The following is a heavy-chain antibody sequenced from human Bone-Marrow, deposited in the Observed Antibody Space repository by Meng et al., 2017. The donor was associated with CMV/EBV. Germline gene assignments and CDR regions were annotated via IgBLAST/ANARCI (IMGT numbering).Heavy chain of an antibody. D-gene: IGHD2-2*01. CDR1: GYTFTNFG. CDR3: ARVVCSSTSCKHDAFDI. V-gene: IGHV1-69*04. J-gene: IGHJ3*02. CDR2: IIPILGIA. Sequence: SVKVSCKTSGYTFTNFGVSWVRQAPGQGLEWMGRIIPILGIANYAQKFQGRVTITADKSTSTAYMELSSLRSEDTAVYYCARVVCSSTSCKHDAFDIWGQGTMVTVSS.